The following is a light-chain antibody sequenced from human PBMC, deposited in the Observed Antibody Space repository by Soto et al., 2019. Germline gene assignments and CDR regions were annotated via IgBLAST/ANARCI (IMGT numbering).Light chain of an antibody. CDR2: AAS. J-gene: IGKJ1*01. CDR1: QYISTY. V-gene: IGKV1-39*01. CDR3: QQTYTPLWP. Sequence: DIQMTQSPSSLSASVGDRVTITCRASQYISTYLNWYQHKPGKAPELLIFAASSLQRGVPSRFSGSGSGTDFTFTISSLQPEDFATYYCQQTYTPLWPFGQGTYVHIK.